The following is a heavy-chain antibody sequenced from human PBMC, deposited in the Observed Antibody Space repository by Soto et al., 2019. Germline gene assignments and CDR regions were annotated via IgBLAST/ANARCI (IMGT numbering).Heavy chain of an antibody. J-gene: IGHJ4*02. CDR2: IKSKTDGGTT. Sequence: PGGSLRLSCAASGFTFSNAWMNWVRQAPGKGLEWVGRIKSKTDGGTTDYAAPVKGRFTISRDDSKNTLYLQMNSLKTEDTAVYYCTTDPFYDYGDYVVDYWGQGTLVTVSS. D-gene: IGHD4-17*01. CDR3: TTDPFYDYGDYVVDY. V-gene: IGHV3-15*07. CDR1: GFTFSNAW.